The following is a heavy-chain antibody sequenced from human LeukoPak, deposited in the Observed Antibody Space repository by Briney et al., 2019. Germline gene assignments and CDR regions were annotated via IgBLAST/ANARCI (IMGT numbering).Heavy chain of an antibody. Sequence: GESLKISCKGSGYSFTSYWIGWVRQMPGKGVEGMGSIYPGDSDTRYSPSFQGQVTISADKSISTAYLQWSSLKASDTAIYYCARPTSSCSGGSCYSGFDYWGQGTLVTVSS. V-gene: IGHV5-51*01. CDR3: ARPTSSCSGGSCYSGFDY. J-gene: IGHJ4*02. CDR2: IYPGDSDT. D-gene: IGHD2-15*01. CDR1: GYSFTSYW.